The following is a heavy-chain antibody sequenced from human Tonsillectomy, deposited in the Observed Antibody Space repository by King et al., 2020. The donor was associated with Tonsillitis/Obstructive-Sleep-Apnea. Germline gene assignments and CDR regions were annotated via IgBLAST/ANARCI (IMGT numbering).Heavy chain of an antibody. Sequence: VQLVESGAEVKKPGESLKISCTGSGYSFTDYWIGWVRQMPGKGLEWMGIIYPGDSDTRYSPAFQGQVTIPADKSISTAYLQWSSLKASDTAMYYCARVMEDTVMVNPLYYYYMDVWGKGTTVTVSS. J-gene: IGHJ6*03. CDR2: IYPGDSDT. CDR1: GYSFTDYW. CDR3: ARVMEDTVMVNPLYYYYMDV. D-gene: IGHD5-18*01. V-gene: IGHV5-51*01.